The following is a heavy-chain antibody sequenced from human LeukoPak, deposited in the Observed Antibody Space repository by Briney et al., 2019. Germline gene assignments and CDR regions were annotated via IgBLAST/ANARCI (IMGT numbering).Heavy chain of an antibody. Sequence: SETLSLTCTVSGGSISSSSYYWGWIRQPPGKGLEWIGSIYYSGSTYYNPSLKSRVTISVDTSKNQFSLKLSSVTAADTAVYYCATRNYDSSGYYRAVLEYFQHWGQGTLVTVSS. CDR1: GGSISSSSYY. V-gene: IGHV4-39*07. J-gene: IGHJ1*01. CDR2: IYYSGST. CDR3: ATRNYDSSGYYRAVLEYFQH. D-gene: IGHD3-22*01.